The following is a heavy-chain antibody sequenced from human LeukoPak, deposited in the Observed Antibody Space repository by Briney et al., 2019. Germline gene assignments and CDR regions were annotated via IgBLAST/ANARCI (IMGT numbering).Heavy chain of an antibody. D-gene: IGHD3-10*01. V-gene: IGHV3-33*06. CDR3: AKALDYYGSGSYDPGLDY. CDR2: IWYDGSNK. J-gene: IGHJ4*02. CDR1: GFTFSSYV. Sequence: GGSLRLSCAASGFTFSSYVMHWVRQAPGKGLGWVAVIWYDGSNKYYADSVKGRFTISRDNSKNTLYLQMNSLRAEDTAVYYCAKALDYYGSGSYDPGLDYWGQGTLVTVSS.